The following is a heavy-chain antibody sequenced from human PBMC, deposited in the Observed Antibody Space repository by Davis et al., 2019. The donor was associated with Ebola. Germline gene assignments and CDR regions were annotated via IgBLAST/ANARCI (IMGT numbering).Heavy chain of an antibody. CDR2: IKQDGSEK. Sequence: GESLKISCAASGFTFSSYWMSWVRQAPGKGLEWVANIKQDGSEKYYVDSVKGRFTISRDNAKNSLYLQMNSLRAEDTAVYYCAREGPHVVYGMDVWGQGTTVTVSS. CDR3: AREGPHVVYGMDV. D-gene: IGHD2-15*01. V-gene: IGHV3-7*01. CDR1: GFTFSSYW. J-gene: IGHJ6*02.